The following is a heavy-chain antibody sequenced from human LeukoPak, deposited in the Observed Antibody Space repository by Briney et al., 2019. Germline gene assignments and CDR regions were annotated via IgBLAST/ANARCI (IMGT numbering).Heavy chain of an antibody. CDR1: GASISNGGYS. CDR2: IFHSGSA. J-gene: IGHJ6*02. Sequence: EPSETLSLTCAVSGASISNGGYSWSWIRQPPGKGLEWIGYIFHSGSAHYSPSLRSRVTISVDRSTNQFSLKLTSVTAADTAVYYCARDLGPPYYYYGMDVWGQGTTVTVSS. CDR3: ARDLGPPYYYYGMDV. V-gene: IGHV4-30-2*01.